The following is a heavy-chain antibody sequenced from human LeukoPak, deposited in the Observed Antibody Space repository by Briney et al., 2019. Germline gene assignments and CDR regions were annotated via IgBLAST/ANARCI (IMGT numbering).Heavy chain of an antibody. CDR2: IMSDGRST. CDR3: AKRYCSGGSCYFDY. D-gene: IGHD2-15*01. J-gene: IGHJ4*02. Sequence: GGSLRLSCAAPGFTFTTYGMHWGRQAPGKGVVWVSRIMSDGRSTYADSVKGRFTISRDTAKNTLYLQMPTLRAEDTAVYYCAKRYCSGGSCYFDYWGQGTLVTVSS. CDR1: GFTFTTYG. V-gene: IGHV3-74*01.